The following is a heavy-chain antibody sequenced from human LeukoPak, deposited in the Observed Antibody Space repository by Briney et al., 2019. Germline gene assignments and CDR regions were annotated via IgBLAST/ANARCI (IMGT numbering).Heavy chain of an antibody. Sequence: ASVKVSCKASGYTFTSYGISWVRQAPGQGLEWMGWISAYNGNTNYAQKLQGRVTMTTDTSTSTAYMELRSLRSDDTAVYYCVRESAGDDFWSGPHYYYGMDVWGQGTTVTVSS. D-gene: IGHD3-3*01. CDR3: VRESAGDDFWSGPHYYYGMDV. CDR2: ISAYNGNT. J-gene: IGHJ6*02. V-gene: IGHV1-18*01. CDR1: GYTFTSYG.